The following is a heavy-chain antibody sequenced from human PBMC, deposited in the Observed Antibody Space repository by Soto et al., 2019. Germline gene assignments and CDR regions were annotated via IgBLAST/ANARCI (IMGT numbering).Heavy chain of an antibody. CDR2: ITGSSSYI. V-gene: IGHV3-21*06. CDR1: GFIFSSHN. D-gene: IGHD3-9*01. CDR3: ARLVASETGYGMDV. J-gene: IGHJ6*02. Sequence: GGSLRLSCAASGFIFSSHNMNWVRQAPGKGLEWVSSITGSSSYIFYADSVKGRFTISGDNAKNTVYLQVNSLRAEDTGVYYCARLVASETGYGMDVWGQGTTVTVSS.